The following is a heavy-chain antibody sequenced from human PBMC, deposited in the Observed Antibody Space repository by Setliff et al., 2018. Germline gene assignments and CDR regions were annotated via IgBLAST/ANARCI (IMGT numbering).Heavy chain of an antibody. V-gene: IGHV4-4*08. CDR3: AREPTRTGGFYYLDV. CDR2: IYSSGGT. CDR1: GASISNYY. D-gene: IGHD2-2*01. Sequence: PSETLSLTCSVSGASISNYYWSWIRQPPGKGPEWIGYIYSSGGTNYNPSLKSRVAISRDTSTNQLSLGLRSVTAADTAVYYCAREPTRTGGFYYLDVWGEGTTVTVSS. J-gene: IGHJ6*03.